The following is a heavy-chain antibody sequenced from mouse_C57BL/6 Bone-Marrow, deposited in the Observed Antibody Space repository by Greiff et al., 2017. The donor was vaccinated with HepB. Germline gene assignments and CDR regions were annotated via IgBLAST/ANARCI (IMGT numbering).Heavy chain of an antibody. D-gene: IGHD1-1*01. Sequence: QVQLQQSGAELVRPGASVTLSCKASGYTFTDYEMHWVKQTPVHGLEWIGAIDPETGGTAYNQKFKGKAILTADKSSSTAYMELRSLTSEDSAVYYCTRWGTVVATDYHAMDYWGQGTSVTVSS. CDR2: IDPETGGT. CDR1: GYTFTDYE. CDR3: TRWGTVVATDYHAMDY. V-gene: IGHV1-15*01. J-gene: IGHJ4*01.